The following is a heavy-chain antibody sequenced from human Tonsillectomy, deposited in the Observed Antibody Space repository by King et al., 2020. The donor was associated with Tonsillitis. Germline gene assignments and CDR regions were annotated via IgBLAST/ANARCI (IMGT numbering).Heavy chain of an antibody. CDR3: AKDLYRSSSVADY. J-gene: IGHJ4*02. CDR2: IWHDGSSS. D-gene: IGHD6-6*01. CDR1: GFTFSRYA. Sequence: QLVQSGGGVVQPGRSLRLSCAASGFTFSRYAMHWVRQAPGKGLEGVAVIWHDGSSSYYEDSVKGRFTISRDNSQNTLYLQMNGLRAEDSAIYYCAKDLYRSSSVADYWGQGTLVTVSS. V-gene: IGHV3-33*06.